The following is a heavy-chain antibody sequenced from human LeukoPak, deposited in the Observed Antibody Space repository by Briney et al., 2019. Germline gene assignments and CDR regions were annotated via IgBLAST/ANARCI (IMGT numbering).Heavy chain of an antibody. CDR3: ARGTFALIEVVDY. J-gene: IGHJ4*02. CDR1: GFPFSDYY. V-gene: IGHV3-11*04. CDR2: ISSSGSPI. D-gene: IGHD2-8*01. Sequence: PGGSLRLSCAASGFPFSDYYMRWIRQAPGKGLGGVSFISSSGSPIYYAESVKGRFTISRDNAKNSLYLQMNSLRAEDAAVYYCARGTFALIEVVDYWGQGTVVTVSS.